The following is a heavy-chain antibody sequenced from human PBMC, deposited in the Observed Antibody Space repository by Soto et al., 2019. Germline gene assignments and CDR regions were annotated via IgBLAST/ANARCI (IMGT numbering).Heavy chain of an antibody. CDR1: GYSFSSHA. D-gene: IGHD2-2*01. CDR2: IIPVFGTP. J-gene: IGHJ4*01. V-gene: IGHV1-69*06. Sequence: SVKVSCKASGYSFSSHAITWVRQAPGQGLEWMGGIIPVFGTPTYAQKFQGRLTISADKSTNTSSLELRSLRSEDTAVYYCARGGALSTSWYWG. CDR3: ARGGALSTSWY.